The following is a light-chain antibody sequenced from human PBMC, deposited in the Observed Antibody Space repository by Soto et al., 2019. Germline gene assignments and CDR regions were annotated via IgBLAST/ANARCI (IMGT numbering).Light chain of an antibody. CDR2: EVS. J-gene: IGLJ1*01. Sequence: SALTQPSSVSGSPGQSITIPCPGTSSDVGSYNLVSWYQQHPGKAPKLMIYEVSKRPSGVSNRFSGSKSGNTASLTISGLQAEDEADYYCCSYAGSSTDVFGTGTKVTVL. V-gene: IGLV2-23*02. CDR1: SSDVGSYNL. CDR3: CSYAGSSTDV.